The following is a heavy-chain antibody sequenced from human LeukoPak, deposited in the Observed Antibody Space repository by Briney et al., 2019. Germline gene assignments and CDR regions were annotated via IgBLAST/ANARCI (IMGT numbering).Heavy chain of an antibody. CDR3: ARDRGVVVPAAFDY. CDR1: GFTFSKYA. J-gene: IGHJ4*02. D-gene: IGHD2-2*01. Sequence: GGSLRLSCAVSGFTFSKYAMHWVRQAPGKGLEWVAVISYDGSNKYYADSVKGRFTISRDNAKNSLYLQMNSLRAEDTAMYYCARDRGVVVPAAFDYWGQGTLVTVSS. V-gene: IGHV3-30*03. CDR2: ISYDGSNK.